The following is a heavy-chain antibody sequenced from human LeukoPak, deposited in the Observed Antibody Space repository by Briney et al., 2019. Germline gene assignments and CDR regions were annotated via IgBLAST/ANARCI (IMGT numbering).Heavy chain of an antibody. CDR1: GGSISSSSYY. CDR2: IYYSGST. CDR3: ARSVRRLYGSGRSNWFDP. Sequence: SETLSLTCTVSGGSISSSSYYWGWIRQPPGQGLEWIGSIYYSGSTYYNPSLKSRVTMSVDTSKNQFSLKLSSVTAADTAVYYCARSVRRLYGSGRSNWFDPWGQGTLVTVSS. D-gene: IGHD3-10*01. V-gene: IGHV4-39*07. J-gene: IGHJ5*02.